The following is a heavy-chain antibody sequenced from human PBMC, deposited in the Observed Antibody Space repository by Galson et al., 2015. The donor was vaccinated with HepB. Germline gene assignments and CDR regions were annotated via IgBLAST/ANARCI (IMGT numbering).Heavy chain of an antibody. CDR1: GGSISSSNW. J-gene: IGHJ3*02. CDR3: ARARSKVVVTAPDAFDI. Sequence: LSLTCAVSGGSISSSNWWSWVRQPPGKGLEWIGEIYHSGSTNYNPSLKSRVTISVDKSKNQFSLKLSSVTAADTAVYYCARARSKVVVTAPDAFDIWGQGTMVTVSS. D-gene: IGHD3-22*01. V-gene: IGHV4-4*02. CDR2: IYHSGST.